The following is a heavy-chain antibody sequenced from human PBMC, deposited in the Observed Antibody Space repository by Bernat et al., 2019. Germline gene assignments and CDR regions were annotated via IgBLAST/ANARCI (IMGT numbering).Heavy chain of an antibody. D-gene: IGHD4-23*01. J-gene: IGHJ5*02. CDR3: AKDRGTTVVTPWFDP. CDR2: ISYDGSNK. V-gene: IGHV3-30*18. Sequence: QVQLVESGGGVVQPGRSLRLSCAASGFTFSSYGMHWVRQAPGKGLEWVAVISYDGSNKYYADSGKGRFTISSDNSKNTLSLQMNSLRAEDTAVYYCAKDRGTTVVTPWFDPWGQGTLVTVSS. CDR1: GFTFSSYG.